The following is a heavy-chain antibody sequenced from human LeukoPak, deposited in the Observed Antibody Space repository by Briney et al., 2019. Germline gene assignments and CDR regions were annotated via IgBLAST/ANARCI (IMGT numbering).Heavy chain of an antibody. V-gene: IGHV3-30*04. CDR3: ATSPGLGYSTSLTGVGY. CDR2: ISYDGSNK. CDR1: GFTFSSYT. Sequence: GRSLRLSCAASGFTFSSYTMHWVRQAPGKGLEWVAVISYDGSNKYYADSVKGRFTISRDNSKNTLYLQMNSLRAEDTAVYYCATSPGLGYSTSLTGVGYWGQGTLVTVSS. J-gene: IGHJ4*02. D-gene: IGHD6-6*01.